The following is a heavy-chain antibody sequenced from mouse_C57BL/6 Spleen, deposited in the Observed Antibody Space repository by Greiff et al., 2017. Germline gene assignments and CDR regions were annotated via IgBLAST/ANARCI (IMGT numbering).Heavy chain of an antibody. CDR2: IDPSDSYT. D-gene: IGHD3-2*02. J-gene: IGHJ3*01. V-gene: IGHV1-59*01. CDR1: GYTFTSYW. Sequence: VQLQQPGAELVRPGTSVKLSCKASGYTFTSYWMHWVKPRPGQGLEWIGVIDPSDSYTNYNQKFKGKATLTVDTSSSTAYMQLSSLTSEDSAVYYCARDSSCYEWFAYWGQGTLVTVSA. CDR3: ARDSSCYEWFAY.